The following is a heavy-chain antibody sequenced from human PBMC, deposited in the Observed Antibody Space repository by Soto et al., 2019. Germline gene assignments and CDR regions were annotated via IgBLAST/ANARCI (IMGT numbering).Heavy chain of an antibody. CDR1: GFTFSSYG. Sequence: QVQLVESGGGVVQPGRSLRLSCAASGFTFSSYGMHWVRQAPGKGLEWVAVIWYDGSNKYYADSVKGRFTISRDNSTNALDRQMSSLRAEDTAVYYCASDGYDSSGYRDAFDIWGQGTMVTVSA. D-gene: IGHD3-22*01. CDR3: ASDGYDSSGYRDAFDI. CDR2: IWYDGSNK. J-gene: IGHJ3*02. V-gene: IGHV3-33*01.